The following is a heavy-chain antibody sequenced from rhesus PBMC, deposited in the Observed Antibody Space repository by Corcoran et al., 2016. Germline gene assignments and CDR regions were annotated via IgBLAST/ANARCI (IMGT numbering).Heavy chain of an antibody. D-gene: IGHD4-29*01. CDR3: ARCGSHDYVSDH. J-gene: IGHJ4*01. CDR2: CNAEDGEA. CDR1: GSPFTDHY. Sequence: EVQLVPSGAGVKKPGASGHISCKASGSPFTDHYLNWVVQASARGVGWMGTCNAEDGEANNAQNVEERVNITAEMTTDKAYMELRSRRSEDTAVEYGARCGSHDYVSDHWGQGVLVTVSS. V-gene: IGHV1-111*02.